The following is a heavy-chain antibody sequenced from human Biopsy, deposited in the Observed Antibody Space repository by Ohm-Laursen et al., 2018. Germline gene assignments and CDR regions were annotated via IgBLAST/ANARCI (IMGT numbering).Heavy chain of an antibody. D-gene: IGHD4-23*01. CDR1: GGSVSSGGFY. V-gene: IGHV4-31*01. J-gene: IGHJ2*01. CDR3: ARRPYGGTRYWYFDL. CDR2: IYYSGTT. Sequence: SDTLSLTCTVSGGSVSSGGFYWSWICQHPGKGLEWIGYIYYSGTTYYNPSLKSLVTISVDTSKNQFSLKLNSVTAADTAVYYCARRPYGGTRYWYFDLWGRGTLVTVSS.